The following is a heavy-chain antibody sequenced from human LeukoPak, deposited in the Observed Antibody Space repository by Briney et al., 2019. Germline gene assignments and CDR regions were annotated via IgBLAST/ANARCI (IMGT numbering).Heavy chain of an antibody. CDR2: ISSSGSTR. J-gene: IGHJ3*02. CDR3: TRDRYSSGPVGAFDI. CDR1: GFTFSTYE. D-gene: IGHD6-25*01. Sequence: GGSLRLSCAASGFTFSTYEMNWVRQAPGKGLEWISYISSSGSTRYYADSVMGRFTISRDNAENSLFLQMNSLKVDDTAVYYCTRDRYSSGPVGAFDIWGQGTMLTVSS. V-gene: IGHV3-48*03.